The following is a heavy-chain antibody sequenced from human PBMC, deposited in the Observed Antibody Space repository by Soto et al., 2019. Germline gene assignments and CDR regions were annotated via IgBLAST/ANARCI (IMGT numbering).Heavy chain of an antibody. CDR1: GGSISAHTHY. Sequence: PSETLSLTCTVSGGSISAHTHYWSWIRQSPGGGLEWIASIYYSGTTYYNPSLQNRLTISADRSKNQVSLLLTSVTAADTAVYSCARGGTGTTGSTAFYGMDVWGQGTTVTVSS. CDR3: ARGGTGTTGSTAFYGMDV. V-gene: IGHV4-39*01. CDR2: IYYSGTT. J-gene: IGHJ6*02. D-gene: IGHD1-1*01.